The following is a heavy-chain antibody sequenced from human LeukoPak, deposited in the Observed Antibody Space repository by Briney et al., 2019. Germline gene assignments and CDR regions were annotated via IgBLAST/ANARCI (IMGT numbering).Heavy chain of an antibody. J-gene: IGHJ4*02. D-gene: IGHD3-3*01. V-gene: IGHV4-59*01. CDR2: IYYSGST. CDR1: GGSISSYY. CDR3: ARSWDFWSGYYAY. Sequence: SETLSLTCTVSGGSISSYYWSWIRQPPGKGLEWIGYIYYSGSTNYNPSLKSRVTISVDTSKNQFSLKLSSVTAADTAVYYCARSWDFWSGYYAYWGQGTLVTVSS.